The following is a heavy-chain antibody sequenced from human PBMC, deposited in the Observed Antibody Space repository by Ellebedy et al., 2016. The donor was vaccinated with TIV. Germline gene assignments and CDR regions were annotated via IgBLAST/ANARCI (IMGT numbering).Heavy chain of an antibody. J-gene: IGHJ4*02. D-gene: IGHD3-22*01. CDR3: VRDNSGYYYFDY. Sequence: SLKISXAASGFTFGSYTMYWVRPAPGKGLEWVAMISYDGYNEYYGDSVRGRFTISRVNSRSTLYLQMNSLRAEDTAVYYCVRDNSGYYYFDYWGQGTLVTVSS. CDR1: GFTFGSYT. CDR2: ISYDGYNE. V-gene: IGHV3-30*04.